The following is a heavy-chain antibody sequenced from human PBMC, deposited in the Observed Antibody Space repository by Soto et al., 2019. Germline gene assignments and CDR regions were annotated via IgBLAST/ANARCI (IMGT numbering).Heavy chain of an antibody. D-gene: IGHD7-27*01. CDR2: INAGNGNT. J-gene: IGHJ4*02. Sequence: QVQLVQSGAEEKKPGASVKVSFKASGDTFTSYALHWVRQAPGQRLEWMGWINAGNGNTKYSQKLQGRVTITRDTSASTAYMELSSLRSEDTAVYYCASSGGYWGIDYWGQGTLVTVSS. CDR1: GDTFTSYA. CDR3: ASSGGYWGIDY. V-gene: IGHV1-3*05.